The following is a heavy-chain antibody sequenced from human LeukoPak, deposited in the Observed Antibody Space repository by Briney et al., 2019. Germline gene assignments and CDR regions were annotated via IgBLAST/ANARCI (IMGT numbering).Heavy chain of an antibody. CDR1: GGSFSGYY. Sequence: SETLSLTCAVYGGSFSGYYWSWIRQPPGKGLEWIGEINHSGSTNYNPSLKSRVTISVDTSKNQFSLKLSSVTAADTAVYYCARSQYSGSYPRRSYYFDYWGQGTLVTVSS. J-gene: IGHJ4*02. CDR3: ARSQYSGSYPRRSYYFDY. CDR2: INHSGST. D-gene: IGHD1-26*01. V-gene: IGHV4-34*01.